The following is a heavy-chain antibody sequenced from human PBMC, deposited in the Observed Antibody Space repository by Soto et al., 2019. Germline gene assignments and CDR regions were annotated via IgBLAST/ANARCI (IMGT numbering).Heavy chain of an antibody. CDR2: ISGSGGST. CDR3: AKEESGYDRYFDL. Sequence: EVQLLESGGGLVQPGGSLRLSCAASGFTFSSYAMSWVRQAPGKGLEWVSAISGSGGSTYYADSVKGRFTISRDNSKNTLYLTRNSLRAEDTAVYYCAKEESGYDRYFDLWGRGTLVTVSS. V-gene: IGHV3-23*01. J-gene: IGHJ2*01. CDR1: GFTFSSYA. D-gene: IGHD5-12*01.